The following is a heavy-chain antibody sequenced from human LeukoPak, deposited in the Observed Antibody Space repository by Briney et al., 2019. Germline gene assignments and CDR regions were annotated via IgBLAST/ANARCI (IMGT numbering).Heavy chain of an antibody. V-gene: IGHV3-23*01. CDR3: AKPSRAGSTHRYFYGMDV. CDR1: GFTFSSYA. D-gene: IGHD1-1*01. CDR2: ISGSGGST. J-gene: IGHJ6*02. Sequence: GGSLRLSCAASGFTFSSYAMSWVRQAPGKGLEWVSAISGSGGSTYYADSVKGRFTISRDNSKNTLYLQMNSLRAEDTAVYYCAKPSRAGSTHRYFYGMDVWGQGTTVTVSS.